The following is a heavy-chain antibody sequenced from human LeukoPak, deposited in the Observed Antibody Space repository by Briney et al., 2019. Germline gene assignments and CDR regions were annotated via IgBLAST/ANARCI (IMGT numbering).Heavy chain of an antibody. V-gene: IGHV3-74*01. J-gene: IGHJ4*02. Sequence: GGFLRLSCAASGFTFSSYWMHWVRQAPGKGLVWVSRINSDGSSTSYADSVKGRFTISRDNAKNTLYVQMNSLRAEDTAVYYCARGAVAGPIDYWGQGTPVTVSS. CDR1: GFTFSSYW. CDR2: INSDGSST. D-gene: IGHD6-19*01. CDR3: ARGAVAGPIDY.